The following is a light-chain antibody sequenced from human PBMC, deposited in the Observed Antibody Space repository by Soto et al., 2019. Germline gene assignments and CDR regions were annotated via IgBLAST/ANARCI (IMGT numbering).Light chain of an antibody. J-gene: IGLJ2*01. CDR1: SSNIGSGA. CDR2: SNS. CDR3: GVWDGTLNGVV. Sequence: QSVLTQPPSASGTPGQRVTISCSGSSSNIGSGAVNWYQQLPGSAPKLLIYSNSQRPSGVPDRFSGSKSGTSASLAISGLQSEDEADYYCGVWDGTLNGVVFGGGTTLTVL. V-gene: IGLV1-44*01.